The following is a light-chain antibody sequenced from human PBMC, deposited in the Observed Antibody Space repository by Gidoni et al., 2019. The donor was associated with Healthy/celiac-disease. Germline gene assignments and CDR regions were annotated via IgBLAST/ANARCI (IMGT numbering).Light chain of an antibody. CDR3: QQSYSTPRT. CDR1: QSISSY. J-gene: IGKJ1*01. Sequence: DIQMTQSPSSLSASVGDRVTITCRASQSISSYLNWYQQKPGNAPKLLIYAASSLQSGVPSRFSGSGSGTEFTLTISSLQPEDFATYYCQQSYSTPRTFXQXTKVEIK. CDR2: AAS. V-gene: IGKV1-39*01.